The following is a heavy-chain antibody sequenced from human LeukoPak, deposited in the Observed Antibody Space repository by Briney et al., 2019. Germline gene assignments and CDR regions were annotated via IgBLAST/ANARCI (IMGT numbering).Heavy chain of an antibody. CDR2: IIPIFGTA. CDR3: ARDRRYNWNDVDWFDP. D-gene: IGHD1-20*01. J-gene: IGHJ5*02. V-gene: IGHV1-69*01. CDR1: GGTFSSYA. Sequence: SVKVSCKASGGTFSSYAISWVRQAPGQGLEWMGGIIPIFGTANYAQKFQGRVTITADESTSTAYMELSSLRSEDTAVYYCARDRRYNWNDVDWFDPWGQGTLVTVSS.